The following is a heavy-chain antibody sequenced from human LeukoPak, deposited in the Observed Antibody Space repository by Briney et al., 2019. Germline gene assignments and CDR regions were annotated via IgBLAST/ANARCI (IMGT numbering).Heavy chain of an antibody. J-gene: IGHJ6*02. V-gene: IGHV1-8*01. Sequence: ASVKVSCKASGYTFTSYDINWVRQATGQGLEWMGWMNPNSGNTGYAQKFQGRVTMTRNTSISTAYMELSSLRSEDTAVYYCARSLEHSSSWYSYYYYGMDVWGQGTTVTVSS. CDR2: MNPNSGNT. D-gene: IGHD6-13*01. CDR3: ARSLEHSSSWYSYYYYGMDV. CDR1: GYTFTSYD.